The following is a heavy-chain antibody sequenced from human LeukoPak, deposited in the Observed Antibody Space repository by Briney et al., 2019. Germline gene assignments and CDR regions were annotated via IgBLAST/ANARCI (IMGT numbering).Heavy chain of an antibody. D-gene: IGHD2-8*02. V-gene: IGHV3-30*02. CDR1: GFTFTSYG. CDR2: IRFDESDK. J-gene: IGHJ4*02. CDR3: ATYRQVLLPFES. Sequence: GGSLRLSCAASGFTFTSYGMHWVRQAPGKGLEWVAHIRFDESDKYYADSVKGRFTISRDTSKSTLSLQMNSLRAEDTAIYYCATYRQVLLPFESWGQGTLVTVSS.